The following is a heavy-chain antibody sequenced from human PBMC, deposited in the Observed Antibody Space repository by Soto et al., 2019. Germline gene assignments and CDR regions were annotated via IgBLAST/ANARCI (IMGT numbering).Heavy chain of an antibody. J-gene: IGHJ3*02. CDR3: ASPARNYDFWSGYSFDI. Sequence: QVQLVQSGAEVKKPGASVKVSCKASGYTFTSYDINWVRQATGQGLEWMGWMNPNSGNTGYAQKFQGRVTMTRNTSISTAYMELSSQRSEDTAVYYCASPARNYDFWSGYSFDIWGQGTMVTVSS. D-gene: IGHD3-3*01. CDR1: GYTFTSYD. V-gene: IGHV1-8*01. CDR2: MNPNSGNT.